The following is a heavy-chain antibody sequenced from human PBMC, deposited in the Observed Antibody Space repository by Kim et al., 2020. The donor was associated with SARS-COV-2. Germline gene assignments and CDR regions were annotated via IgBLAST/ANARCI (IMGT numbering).Heavy chain of an antibody. Sequence: GGSLRLSCAASGFTFSSYAMSWVHQAPGKGLEWVSAISGSGGSTYYADSVKGRFTISRDNSKNTLYLQMNSLRAEDTAVYYCAKVGKWIGAAPNYNYGMDVWGQGTTVTVSS. CDR1: GFTFSSYA. CDR2: ISGSGGST. V-gene: IGHV3-23*01. J-gene: IGHJ6*02. CDR3: AKVGKWIGAAPNYNYGMDV. D-gene: IGHD2-2*03.